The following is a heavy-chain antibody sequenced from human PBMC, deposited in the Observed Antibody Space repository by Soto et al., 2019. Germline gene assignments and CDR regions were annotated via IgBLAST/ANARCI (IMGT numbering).Heavy chain of an antibody. V-gene: IGHV1-69*19. J-gene: IGHJ6*02. CDR1: GGTFINYA. D-gene: IGHD3-3*01. CDR3: GRLIVGVAGNMAHYYSAIDV. CDR2: IIPLFDTT. Sequence: QVQLVQSGAEVKKPGSSVKVSCEASGGTFINYAFTWVRQAPGHGLEWMGGIIPLFDTTNYAQRFQGRVTITADESTSTAYMELSSLRSEDTAVYFCGRLIVGVAGNMAHYYSAIDVWGQGTTVIVSS.